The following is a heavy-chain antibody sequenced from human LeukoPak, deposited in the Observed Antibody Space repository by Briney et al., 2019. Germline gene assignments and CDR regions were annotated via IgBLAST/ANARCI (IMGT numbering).Heavy chain of an antibody. V-gene: IGHV3-33*08. CDR3: VRGVGVSRFNYLDS. J-gene: IGHJ4*02. D-gene: IGHD6-13*01. CDR2: IWYDASNK. Sequence: GGSLRLSCVASGFTFSSYGIHWVRQAPGKGLEWVAVIWYDASNKYYADSVKGRFTISRDNSKNTLYLQMNSLRDDDTAVYYCVRGVGVSRFNYLDSWGQGTLVIVSS. CDR1: GFTFSSYG.